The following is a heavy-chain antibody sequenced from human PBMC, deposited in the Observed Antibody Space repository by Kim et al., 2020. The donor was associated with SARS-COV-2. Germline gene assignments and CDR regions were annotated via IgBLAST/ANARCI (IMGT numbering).Heavy chain of an antibody. Sequence: SETLSLTCAVYGGSFSGYYWSWIRQPPGKGLEWIGEINHSGSTNYNPSLKSRVTISVDTSKNQFSLKLSSVTAADTAVYYCARVTIGGLRWGYFDYWGQGTLVTVSS. J-gene: IGHJ4*02. V-gene: IGHV4-34*01. D-gene: IGHD4-17*01. CDR3: ARVTIGGLRWGYFDY. CDR2: INHSGST. CDR1: GGSFSGYY.